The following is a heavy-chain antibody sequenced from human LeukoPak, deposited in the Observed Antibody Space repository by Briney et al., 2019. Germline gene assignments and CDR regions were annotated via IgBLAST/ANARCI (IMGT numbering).Heavy chain of an antibody. J-gene: IGHJ4*02. CDR1: GYTLTELS. Sequence: ASVKVSCKVSGYTLTELSMHWVRQAPGKGLEWMGGFDPEDGETIYAQKFQGRVTKTEDTSTDTAYMELSSLRSEDTAVYYCATPSGFWSGYSHFDYWGQGTLVTVSS. CDR2: FDPEDGET. CDR3: ATPSGFWSGYSHFDY. V-gene: IGHV1-24*01. D-gene: IGHD3-3*01.